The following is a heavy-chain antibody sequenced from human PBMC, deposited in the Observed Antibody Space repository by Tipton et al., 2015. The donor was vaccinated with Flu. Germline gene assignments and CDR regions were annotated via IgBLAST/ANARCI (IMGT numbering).Heavy chain of an antibody. CDR3: ARDVVGARKFFDF. D-gene: IGHD1-26*01. J-gene: IGHJ4*02. CDR2: INGGNGNT. CDR1: GFSFINYA. Sequence: QVQLVQSGAEVKEPGASVKISCKASGFSFINYAVHWVRQAPGQRLEWMGWINGGNGNTKYSQQLQGRVILTRDTSANTVYLDMGNLRSDDLAVYYCARDVVGARKFFDFWGQGTLVTVSS. V-gene: IGHV1-3*03.